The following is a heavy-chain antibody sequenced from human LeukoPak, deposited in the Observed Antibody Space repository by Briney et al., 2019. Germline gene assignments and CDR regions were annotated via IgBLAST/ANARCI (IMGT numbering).Heavy chain of an antibody. J-gene: IGHJ5*02. D-gene: IGHD3-16*01. CDR2: IYYSGST. V-gene: IGHV4-59*01. Sequence: SETLSLTCTVSGGSISSYYWSWIRQPPGKGLEWIGYIYYSGSTNYNPSLKSRVTISVDTSKNQFSLKLSSVTAADMAVYYCARDREGTFGPWGQGTLVTVSS. CDR1: GGSISSYY. CDR3: ARDREGTFGP.